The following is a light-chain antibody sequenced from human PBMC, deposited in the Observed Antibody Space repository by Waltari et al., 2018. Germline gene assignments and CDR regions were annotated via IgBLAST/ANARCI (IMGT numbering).Light chain of an antibody. CDR1: SGHSSNV. Sequence: QLVVTQSPSASAPLGASVKLTCPLSSGHSSNVIAWLQQRPEKGPRYLMKVNSDGSNSKGDEIPDRFSGSSSGAERYLTISSLQSDDEADYYCETGGHGTWVFGGGTKLTVL. CDR2: VNSDGSN. J-gene: IGLJ3*02. V-gene: IGLV4-69*01. CDR3: ETGGHGTWV.